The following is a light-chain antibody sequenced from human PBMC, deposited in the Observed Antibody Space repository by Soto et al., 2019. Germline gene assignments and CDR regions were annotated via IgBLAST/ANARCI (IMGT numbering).Light chain of an antibody. Sequence: QSVLTQPPSASGSPGQSVTISCTGTSSDVGNYKYVSWYQHHPGKAPRLMIYEVNERPSGVPYRFSGSKSGNTASLTVSGLQTEDEATYYCSAYTGTGPYMGSNHVVFGGGTKVTVL. V-gene: IGLV2-8*01. J-gene: IGLJ2*01. CDR1: SSDVGNYKY. CDR2: EVN. CDR3: SAYTGTGPYMGSNHVV.